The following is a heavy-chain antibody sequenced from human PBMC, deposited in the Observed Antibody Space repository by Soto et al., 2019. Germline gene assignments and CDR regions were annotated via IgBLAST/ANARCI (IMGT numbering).Heavy chain of an antibody. V-gene: IGHV3-48*03. J-gene: IGHJ4*02. Sequence: GGALRRSCAASGCSRSTYEMNWVRQAPGKGLEWVSYISNSGDTIYYADSVKGRFTIFRDNAKNSLYLQMNSLRVEDTALYYCARDGSRFDYWGQGTLVTVSS. D-gene: IGHD6-13*01. CDR1: GCSRSTYE. CDR2: ISNSGDTI. CDR3: ARDGSRFDY.